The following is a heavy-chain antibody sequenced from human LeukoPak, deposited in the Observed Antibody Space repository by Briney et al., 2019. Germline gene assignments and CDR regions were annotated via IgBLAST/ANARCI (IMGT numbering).Heavy chain of an antibody. CDR3: ARESSTSQTNLFDS. CDR2: PHYRGNT. Sequence: NPSETLSLTCTVSGDSITSHYWSWIRQPPGKGLEWIGYPHYRGNTNHNSSLKSRMTISLDTSRNQFSLRLSSVTAADTAIYFCARESSTSQTNLFDSWGQGTLVTVSS. D-gene: IGHD6-6*01. V-gene: IGHV4-59*11. CDR1: GDSITSHY. J-gene: IGHJ4*02.